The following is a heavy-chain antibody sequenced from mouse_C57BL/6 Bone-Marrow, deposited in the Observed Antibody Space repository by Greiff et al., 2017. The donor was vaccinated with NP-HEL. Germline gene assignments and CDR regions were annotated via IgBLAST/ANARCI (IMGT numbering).Heavy chain of an antibody. J-gene: IGHJ1*03. CDR2: IDPSDSYT. CDR1: GYTFTSYW. Sequence: VQLQESGAELVRPGTSVKLSCKASGYTFTSYWMHWVKQRPGQGLEWIGVIDPSDSYTNYNQKFKGKATLTADKSSSTAYMQLSSLTSEDSAVYFCAREIYYDYVGDVYWYFDVWGTGTTVTVSS. V-gene: IGHV1-59*01. CDR3: AREIYYDYVGDVYWYFDV. D-gene: IGHD2-4*01.